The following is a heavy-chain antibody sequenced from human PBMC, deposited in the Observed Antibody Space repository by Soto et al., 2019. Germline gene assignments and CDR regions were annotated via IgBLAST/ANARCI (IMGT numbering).Heavy chain of an antibody. CDR3: ARDESDGYIGYDAYFDY. CDR1: GFTFSSYG. D-gene: IGHD5-12*01. J-gene: IGHJ4*02. V-gene: IGHV3-33*01. Sequence: QVQLVESGGGVVQPGRSLRLSCAASGFTFSSYGMHWVRQAPGKGLEWVAVIWYDGSNKYYADSVKGLFTISRDNSKNTLYLQMNSLRAKDTAVYYCARDESDGYIGYDAYFDYWGQGTLVTVSS. CDR2: IWYDGSNK.